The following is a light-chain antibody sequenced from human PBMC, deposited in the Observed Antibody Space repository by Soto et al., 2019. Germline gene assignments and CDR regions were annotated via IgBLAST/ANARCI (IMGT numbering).Light chain of an antibody. Sequence: QSALTQPASVSGSPGQSITISCTGTSSDVGGYNYVSWYQQHPGKAPKLMIYDVSNRPSGVSNRFSGSKSGNTASLTISGLPADDQADYSCSSYTSSSTLVFGRGTKLTVL. CDR3: SSYTSSSTLV. J-gene: IGLJ2*01. CDR1: SSDVGGYNY. V-gene: IGLV2-14*01. CDR2: DVS.